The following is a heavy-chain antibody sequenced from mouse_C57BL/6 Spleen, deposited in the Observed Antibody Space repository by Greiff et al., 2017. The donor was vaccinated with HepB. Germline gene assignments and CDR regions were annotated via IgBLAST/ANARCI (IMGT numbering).Heavy chain of an antibody. D-gene: IGHD1-1*01. CDR1: GYTFTSYW. CDR3: ARTIYYYGSSPYFDY. CDR2: IDPSDSYT. Sequence: QVQLQQPGAELVMPGASVKLSCKASGYTFTSYWMHWVKQRPGQGLEWIGEIDPSDSYTNYNQKFKGKSTLTVDKSSSTAYMQLSSLTSEDSAVYYCARTIYYYGSSPYFDYWGQGTTRTVSS. V-gene: IGHV1-69*01. J-gene: IGHJ2*01.